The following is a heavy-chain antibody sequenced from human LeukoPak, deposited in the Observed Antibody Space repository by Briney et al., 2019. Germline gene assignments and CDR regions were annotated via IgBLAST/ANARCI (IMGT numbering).Heavy chain of an antibody. V-gene: IGHV1-8*01. J-gene: IGHJ6*03. CDR2: MNPNSGNT. D-gene: IGHD2-2*01. CDR3: ARGRTRYYYYYMDV. CDR1: GYTFTSYD. Sequence: ASVKVSCKASGYTFTSYDINWVRQATGQGREWMGWMNPNSGNTGYAQKFQGRVTITRNTSISTAYMELSSLRSEDTAVYYCARGRTRYYYYYMDVWGKGTTVTVSS.